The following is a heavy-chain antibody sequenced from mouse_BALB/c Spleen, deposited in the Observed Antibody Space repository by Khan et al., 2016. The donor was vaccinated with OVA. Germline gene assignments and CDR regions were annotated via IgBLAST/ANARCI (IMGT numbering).Heavy chain of an antibody. D-gene: IGHD2-3*01. CDR1: GFNIKDTY. CDR2: IAPANGNT. J-gene: IGHJ1*01. V-gene: IGHV14-3*02. CDR3: ARPTYDPRDFEV. Sequence: VQLKESGAALVKPGASVDLSCKASGFNIKDTYIHWVKQRPEQGLEWIGRIAPANGNTKYDQKFQGKATITADTSSNTSYLQLRSLNSEDTASYFCARPTYDPRDFEVWGAGTTVTGSS.